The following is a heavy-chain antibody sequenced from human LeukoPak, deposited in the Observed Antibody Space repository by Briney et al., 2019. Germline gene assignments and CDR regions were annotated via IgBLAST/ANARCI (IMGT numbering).Heavy chain of an antibody. V-gene: IGHV3-53*01. CDR1: GFTVSSNS. Sequence: GGSLRLSCTVSGFTVSSNSMSWVRQAPGKGLEWVSFIYSGGNTHYSDSVKGRFTISRDNSKNTLYLQMNSLRAEDTAVYYCAREVVGATSLYFDYWGQGTLVTVSS. CDR3: AREVVGATSLYFDY. CDR2: IYSGGNT. D-gene: IGHD1-26*01. J-gene: IGHJ4*02.